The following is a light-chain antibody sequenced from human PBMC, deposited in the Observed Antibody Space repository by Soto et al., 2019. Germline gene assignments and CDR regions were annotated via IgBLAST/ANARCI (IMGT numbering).Light chain of an antibody. Sequence: QSALTQPPSASGSPGQSVTISCTGTSSDVGGYNYVSWYQQHPGKAPKLMIYEVSKRPSGVPDRFSGSKSGNTASLTVSGLQAEDEADYYCSSYAGSNTRVFGPGTKLTVL. CDR2: EVS. CDR1: SSDVGGYNY. V-gene: IGLV2-8*01. CDR3: SSYAGSNTRV. J-gene: IGLJ1*01.